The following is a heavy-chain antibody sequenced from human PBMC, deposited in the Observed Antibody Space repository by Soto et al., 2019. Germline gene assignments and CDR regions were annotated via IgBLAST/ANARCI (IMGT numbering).Heavy chain of an antibody. J-gene: IGHJ1*01. V-gene: IGHV1-69*01. CDR1: GGTFSGYA. CDR2: IVPLLGIT. D-gene: IGHD1-20*01. Sequence: QAQLMQSGAEVKKPGSSVKVSCKASGGTFSGYAISWVRQAPGQGLEWMGGIVPLLGITNYAQKFQGRITIAADESTGTAYVDLRSLRSEDTAVYYCARDPRSITGTTSSEDFQHWGQGTLVSVSS. CDR3: ARDPRSITGTTSSEDFQH.